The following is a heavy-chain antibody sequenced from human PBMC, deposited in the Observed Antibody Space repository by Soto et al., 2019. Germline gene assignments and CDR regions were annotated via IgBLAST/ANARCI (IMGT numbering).Heavy chain of an antibody. Sequence: ASVKVSCKSSGYTFTNYGITWVRRAPGQGLEWMGWIGAYNGRKNYAQKFQDRMTLATETSTSTVYMELRSLRSDDTALYYCARGYGDYVFGVDFWGQGAQVTVSS. CDR3: ARGYGDYVFGVDF. J-gene: IGHJ4*02. D-gene: IGHD5-12*01. CDR1: GYTFTNYG. CDR2: IGAYNGRK. V-gene: IGHV1-18*04.